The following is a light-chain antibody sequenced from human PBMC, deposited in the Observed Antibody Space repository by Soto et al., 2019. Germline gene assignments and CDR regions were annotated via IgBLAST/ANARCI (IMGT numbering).Light chain of an antibody. V-gene: IGKV1-5*01. CDR1: QSVSNW. J-gene: IGKJ4*01. CDR2: AAS. CDR3: QQFNTYPT. Sequence: DIQLTQSPSTLSASVGERVTITCRASQSVSNWLAWYQQKPGKAPRLLIFAASTLQSGVPSRFSGSGSGTDFTLTISSLQPEDFATYHCQQFNTYPTFGGGTKVDIK.